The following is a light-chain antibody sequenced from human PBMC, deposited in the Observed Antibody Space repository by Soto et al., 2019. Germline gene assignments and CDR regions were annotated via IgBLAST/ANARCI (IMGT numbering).Light chain of an antibody. V-gene: IGKV3-20*01. CDR2: GAS. J-gene: IGKJ1*01. CDR1: QSVSSSY. CDR3: QQYGSSPRT. Sequence: EIVLTQSPGTLSLSPGERVTLSCRASQSVSSSYLAWYQQKPGQAPRLLIYGASSRATGIPDRFSGSGSGTDFTLTISRQEPDDFAVYYCQQYGSSPRTFGQGTKVEIK.